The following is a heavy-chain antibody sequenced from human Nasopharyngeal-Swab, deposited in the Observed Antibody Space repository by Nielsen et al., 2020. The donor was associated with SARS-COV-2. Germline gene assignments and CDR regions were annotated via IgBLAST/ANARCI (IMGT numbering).Heavy chain of an antibody. CDR3: ARPPSDYYDTSGFFGY. J-gene: IGHJ4*02. V-gene: IGHV1-2*06. CDR1: GYTFTDYY. D-gene: IGHD3-22*01. Sequence: SVKVSCKASGYTFTDYYMHWVRQAPGQGLEWMGRINPNSGGTNYAQKFQGRVTMTRDTSITTAYMELSRLRSDDTAVYYCARPPSDYYDTSGFFGYWGQGTLVTVSS. CDR2: INPNSGGT.